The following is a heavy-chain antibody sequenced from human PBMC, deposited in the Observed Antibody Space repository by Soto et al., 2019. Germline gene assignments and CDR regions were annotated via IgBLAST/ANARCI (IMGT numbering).Heavy chain of an antibody. CDR2: INHSGST. Sequence: SETLSLTCAVYGGSFSGYYWSWIRQPPGKGLEWIGEINHSGSTNYNPSLKSRVTISVDTSKNQFSLKLSSVTAADTAVYYCARERGFYGDYYFDYWGQGTLVTVSS. J-gene: IGHJ4*02. D-gene: IGHD4-17*01. CDR3: ARERGFYGDYYFDY. V-gene: IGHV4-34*01. CDR1: GGSFSGYY.